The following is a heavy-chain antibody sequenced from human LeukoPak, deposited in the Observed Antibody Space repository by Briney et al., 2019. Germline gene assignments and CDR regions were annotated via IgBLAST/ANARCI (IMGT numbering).Heavy chain of an antibody. J-gene: IGHJ4*02. CDR3: AKAAAAPGFDF. V-gene: IGHV3-23*01. CDR2: VSGSGDRM. D-gene: IGHD6-13*01. Sequence: GGSLRLSCAASGFTSSSYALNWVRQAPGKGLEWVATVSGSGDRMYHANSVKGRFTISRDNSKNTIYLQMNSLRAEDTALYYCAKAAAAPGFDFWGQGTLVTVSS. CDR1: GFTSSSYA.